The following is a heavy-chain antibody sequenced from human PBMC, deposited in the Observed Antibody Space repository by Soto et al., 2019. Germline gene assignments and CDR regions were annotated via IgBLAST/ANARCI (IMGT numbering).Heavy chain of an antibody. CDR3: ASLDYYDSSGFPFDY. D-gene: IGHD3-22*01. V-gene: IGHV4-30-4*01. J-gene: IGHJ4*02. CDR1: GGSISSGDYY. Sequence: PSETLSLTCTVSGGSISSGDYYWSWIRQPPGKGLEWIGYIYYSGSTYYNPSLKSRVTISVDTSKNQFSLKLSSVTAADTAVYYCASLDYYDSSGFPFDYWGQGTLVTVSS. CDR2: IYYSGST.